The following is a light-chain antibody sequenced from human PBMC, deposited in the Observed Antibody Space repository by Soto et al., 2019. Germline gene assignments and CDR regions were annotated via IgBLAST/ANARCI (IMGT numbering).Light chain of an antibody. CDR3: QQRSNWPLT. CDR1: QSVSSY. V-gene: IGKV3-11*01. J-gene: IGKJ5*01. Sequence: EIVLTQSPATLSLSPGERATLSCRASQSVSSYLAWYQQKPGQAPRLLIYDASNWATGIPARFSGSGSGTDFTLTISSLEPEDFAVYYCQQRSNWPLTFGPGTRLEIK. CDR2: DAS.